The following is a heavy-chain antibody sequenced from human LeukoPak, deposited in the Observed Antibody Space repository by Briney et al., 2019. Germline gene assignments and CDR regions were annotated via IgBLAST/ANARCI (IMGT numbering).Heavy chain of an antibody. CDR2: ISGYNGNT. CDR3: GRSREGLYSGSSLDY. J-gene: IGHJ4*02. Sequence: ASVKVSCKASGYTSSDYGISWVRQAPGQGLEWMGWISGYNGNTNYAQKFQGRVTMTTDTSTSTAYMELRSLKSGDTAVYYCGRSREGLYSGSSLDYWGQGTLVTVSS. CDR1: GYTSSDYG. D-gene: IGHD1-26*01. V-gene: IGHV1-18*01.